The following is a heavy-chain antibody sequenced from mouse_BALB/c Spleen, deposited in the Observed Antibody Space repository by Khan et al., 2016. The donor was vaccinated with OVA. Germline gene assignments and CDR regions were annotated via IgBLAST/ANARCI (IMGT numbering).Heavy chain of an antibody. V-gene: IGHV1-4*01. CDR2: INPSNGYT. Sequence: VQLQESGAELARPGASVKMSCKASGYTFTTYTMHWVKQRPGHGLEWIGYINPSNGYTNYNQKFKDKSTLTADKSYSTAYMQLSSLTSDYSAVYYDEREVSYYRSDGWFSYWGQGTLVTVSS. CDR1: GYTFTTYT. J-gene: IGHJ3*01. CDR3: EREVSYYRSDGWFSY. D-gene: IGHD2-14*01.